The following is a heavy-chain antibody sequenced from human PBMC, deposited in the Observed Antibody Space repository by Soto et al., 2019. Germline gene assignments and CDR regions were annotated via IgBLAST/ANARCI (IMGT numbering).Heavy chain of an antibody. CDR1: GGSISSSSYY. Sequence: QLQLQESGPGLVKPSETLSLTCTVSGGSISSSSYYWGWIRQPPGKGLEWIGSIYYSGSTYYNPPINRRVTITADAFKNQVSQKLRCVTAADTAVDYCARVRGRGSSSCGEVGYWGQVTLVTVSS. CDR2: IYYSGST. V-gene: IGHV4-39*01. J-gene: IGHJ4*02. CDR3: ARVRGRGSSSCGEVGY. D-gene: IGHD6-13*01.